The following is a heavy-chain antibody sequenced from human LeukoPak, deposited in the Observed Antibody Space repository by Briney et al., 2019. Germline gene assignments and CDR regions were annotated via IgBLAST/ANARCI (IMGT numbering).Heavy chain of an antibody. CDR3: ARDRGYYDSSGGDY. Sequence: PGGSLRLSCAASGFTFSSYGMHWVRQAPGKGLEWVAVIRYDGSNKYYADSVKGRFTISRDNSKNTLYLQMNSLRAEDTAVYYCARDRGYYDSSGGDYWGQGTLVTVSS. V-gene: IGHV3-33*01. CDR2: IRYDGSNK. CDR1: GFTFSSYG. D-gene: IGHD3-22*01. J-gene: IGHJ4*02.